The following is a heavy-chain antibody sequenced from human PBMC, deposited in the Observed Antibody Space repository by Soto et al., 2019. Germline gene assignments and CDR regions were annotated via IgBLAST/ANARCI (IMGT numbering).Heavy chain of an antibody. Sequence: PVGSLRLSCAASGFTFSDYYMSWIRQAPGKGLEWVSYISSSGSTIYYADSVMVRFTISRDNAKNSLYLQMNSLSAEETAVYYCPRVAPGDCSGGSCHPPYYYGMDVWGQGPTVTVSS. CDR1: GFTFSDYY. CDR2: ISSSGSTI. D-gene: IGHD2-15*01. J-gene: IGHJ6*02. V-gene: IGHV3-11*01. CDR3: PRVAPGDCSGGSCHPPYYYGMDV.